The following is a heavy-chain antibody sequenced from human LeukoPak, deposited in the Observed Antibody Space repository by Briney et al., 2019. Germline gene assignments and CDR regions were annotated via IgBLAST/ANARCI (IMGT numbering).Heavy chain of an antibody. D-gene: IGHD3-9*01. CDR1: GGSISSYY. Sequence: PSETLSLTCTVSGGSISSYYWSWIRQPAGKGLEWIGRIYTSGSTNYNPSLKSRVTISVDTSKNQFSLKLSSVTAADTAVYYCARHKRHKGGYDILTGYYNVPESYWYFDLWGRGTLVTVSS. CDR2: IYTSGST. CDR3: ARHKRHKGGYDILTGYYNVPESYWYFDL. J-gene: IGHJ2*01. V-gene: IGHV4-4*07.